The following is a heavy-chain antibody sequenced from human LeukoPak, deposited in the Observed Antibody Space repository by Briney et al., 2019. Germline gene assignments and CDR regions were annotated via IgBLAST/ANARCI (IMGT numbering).Heavy chain of an antibody. V-gene: IGHV1-18*01. CDR2: ISAYNGNT. CDR3: ARGVSPNSSGYPNWFDP. Sequence: ASVKVSCKASGYTFTSYGISWVRQAPGQGLAWMGWISAYNGNTNYAQKLQGRVTMTTDTSTSTAYMELRSLRSDDTAVYYCARGVSPNSSGYPNWFDPWGQGTPVTVSS. J-gene: IGHJ5*02. CDR1: GYTFTSYG. D-gene: IGHD3-22*01.